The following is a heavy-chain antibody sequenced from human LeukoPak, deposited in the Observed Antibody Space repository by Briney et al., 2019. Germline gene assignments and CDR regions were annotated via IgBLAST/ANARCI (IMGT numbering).Heavy chain of an antibody. D-gene: IGHD6-13*01. Sequence: PGGSLRLSCAASGFAFRNYNMNCVRQAPGKGLEWVLYISSSSTTLYYADSGKGRFTISRDNAKNSLYLQMNSLRDEDTAVYYCAREGAEAAYNFDYWGQGTLVTVSS. CDR2: ISSSSTTL. V-gene: IGHV3-48*02. CDR3: AREGAEAAYNFDY. CDR1: GFAFRNYN. J-gene: IGHJ4*02.